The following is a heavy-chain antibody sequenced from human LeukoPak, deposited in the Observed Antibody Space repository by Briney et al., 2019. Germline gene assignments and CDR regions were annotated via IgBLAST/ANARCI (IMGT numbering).Heavy chain of an antibody. D-gene: IGHD1-26*01. Sequence: QPGGSLRLSCAVSGFTVSSNYMTWVRQAPGKGLEWVSIIYSGGSTSYADSVKGRFTISRDSSKNTLYLQMNSLRAEDTALYYCARRLEYSGSKGVFDYWGQGTLVTVSS. J-gene: IGHJ4*02. V-gene: IGHV3-66*01. CDR3: ARRLEYSGSKGVFDY. CDR1: GFTVSSNY. CDR2: IYSGGST.